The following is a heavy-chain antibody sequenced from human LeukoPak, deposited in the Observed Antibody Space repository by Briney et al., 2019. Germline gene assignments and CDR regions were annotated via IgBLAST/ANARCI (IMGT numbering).Heavy chain of an antibody. J-gene: IGHJ4*02. CDR2: INPSGGST. CDR3: ARNTYIGVLRFLESTYYFDY. CDR1: GYTFTSYY. V-gene: IGHV1-46*01. D-gene: IGHD3-3*01. Sequence: ASVKVSCKASGYTFTSYYMHWVRQAPGQGLEWMGIINPSGGSTSYAQKFQGRVTMTRDTSTSTVYMERSSLRSEETAVYYCARNTYIGVLRFLESTYYFDYWGQGTLVTVSS.